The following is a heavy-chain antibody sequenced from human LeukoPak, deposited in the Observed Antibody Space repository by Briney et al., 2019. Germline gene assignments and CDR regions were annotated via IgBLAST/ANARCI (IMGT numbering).Heavy chain of an antibody. J-gene: IGHJ4*02. CDR2: INRDGRST. Sequence: GGSLRLSCAASGITFSKYWMHWVRQAPGKGLVWVSRINRDGRSTSYADSVKGRFTISRDNAKNTVYLQMNSLRAEDTAVYYCARVSPVAAFDYWGQGTLVTVSS. CDR1: GITFSKYW. V-gene: IGHV3-74*01. D-gene: IGHD4-23*01. CDR3: ARVSPVAAFDY.